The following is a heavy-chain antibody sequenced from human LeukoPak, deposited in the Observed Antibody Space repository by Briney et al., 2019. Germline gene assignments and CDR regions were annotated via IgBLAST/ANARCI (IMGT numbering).Heavy chain of an antibody. Sequence: GRSLRLSCAASGFSFSSYAMHWVRQAPGKGLEWVAVIAYDGSNIYYADSVKGRFTISRDSSKNTLYLQMNSLRADDTAVYYCARGAYSSSWLNFDYWGQGTLVTVSS. D-gene: IGHD6-13*01. CDR3: ARGAYSSSWLNFDY. V-gene: IGHV3-30*04. CDR1: GFSFSSYA. J-gene: IGHJ4*02. CDR2: IAYDGSNI.